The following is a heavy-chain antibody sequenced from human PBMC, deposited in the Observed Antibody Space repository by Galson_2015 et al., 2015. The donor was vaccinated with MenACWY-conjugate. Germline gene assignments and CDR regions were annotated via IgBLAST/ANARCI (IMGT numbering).Heavy chain of an antibody. CDR1: GFTLSSYS. Sequence: SLRLSCAASGFTLSSYSMHWVRQSPGKGLEWVALIWSDGNKKSYVDSVRGRFNISRDNSKNTLYLQMNNLRADDTAVYYCARDRGLEWLPKNRFDPWGQGTLVTVSS. D-gene: IGHD3-3*01. CDR3: ARDRGLEWLPKNRFDP. V-gene: IGHV3-33*01. J-gene: IGHJ5*02. CDR2: IWSDGNKK.